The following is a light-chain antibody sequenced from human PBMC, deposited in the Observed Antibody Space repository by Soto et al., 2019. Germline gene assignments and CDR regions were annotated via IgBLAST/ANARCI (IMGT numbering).Light chain of an antibody. Sequence: DIQMTQSPSTLSASVGDRVTITCRASQSVSTWVAWYHQKPGKAPKLLIYDASSLESGVPSRFRGSGSGTEFTLTISSLQPGDFATYYCQQYNGFSPTFGQGTKVDI. J-gene: IGKJ1*01. V-gene: IGKV1-5*01. CDR3: QQYNGFSPT. CDR1: QSVSTW. CDR2: DAS.